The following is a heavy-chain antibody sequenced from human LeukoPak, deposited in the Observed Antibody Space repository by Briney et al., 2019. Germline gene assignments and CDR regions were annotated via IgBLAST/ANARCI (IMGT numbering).Heavy chain of an antibody. CDR3: AREGALGYSSSWYFGYYYYMDV. J-gene: IGHJ6*03. CDR2: IYYSGST. CDR1: GDSISSYY. V-gene: IGHV4-59*01. D-gene: IGHD6-13*01. Sequence: PSETLSLTCTVSGDSISSYYWSWIRQPPGKGLEWIGYIYYSGSTNYNPSLKSRVTISLDTSKNQFSLKLTSVTAADTAVYYCAREGALGYSSSWYFGYYYYMDVWGKGTTVTISS.